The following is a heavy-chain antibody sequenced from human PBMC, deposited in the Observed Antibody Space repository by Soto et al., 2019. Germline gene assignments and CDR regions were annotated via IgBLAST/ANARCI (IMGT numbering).Heavy chain of an antibody. D-gene: IGHD6-19*01. CDR3: ARTSASGWRAPFDI. CDR2: IYPGDSDT. V-gene: IGHV5-51*03. Sequence: EVQLVQSGAEVKEPGESLKISCKASAYIFTSYWIAWVRQMPGKGLEWMGIIYPGDSDTRYSPSFQGQVTISADKSSSTAFLQWTSLKASDTAMYYCARTSASGWRAPFDIWGQGTMVTLSS. J-gene: IGHJ3*02. CDR1: AYIFTSYW.